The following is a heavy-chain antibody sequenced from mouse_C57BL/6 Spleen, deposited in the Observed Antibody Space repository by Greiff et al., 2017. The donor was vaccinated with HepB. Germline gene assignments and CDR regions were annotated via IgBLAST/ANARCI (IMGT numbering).Heavy chain of an antibody. CDR2: IHPNSGST. Sequence: VQLQQPGAELVKPGASVKLSCKASGYTFTSYWMHWVKQRPGQGLEWIGMIHPNSGSTNYNEKFKSKATLTVDKSSSTAYMLLSSLTSEDSAVYYCARRGATVGWYFDVWGTGTTVTVSS. D-gene: IGHD1-1*01. CDR1: GYTFTSYW. CDR3: ARRGATVGWYFDV. J-gene: IGHJ1*03. V-gene: IGHV1-64*01.